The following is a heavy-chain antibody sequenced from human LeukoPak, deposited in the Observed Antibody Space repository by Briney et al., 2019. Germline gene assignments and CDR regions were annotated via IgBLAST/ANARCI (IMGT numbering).Heavy chain of an antibody. D-gene: IGHD3-10*01. Sequence: GGSLRLSCTVSGFTFSSYAMSWVRQAPGKGLEWVSAISGSGVSTYYADSVKGRFTISRDNSKSTLLLQMNSLRAEDTAVYYCAKAAYGSESYYDPFDYWGQGTLVTVSS. J-gene: IGHJ4*02. CDR3: AKAAYGSESYYDPFDY. CDR1: GFTFSSYA. V-gene: IGHV3-23*01. CDR2: ISGSGVST.